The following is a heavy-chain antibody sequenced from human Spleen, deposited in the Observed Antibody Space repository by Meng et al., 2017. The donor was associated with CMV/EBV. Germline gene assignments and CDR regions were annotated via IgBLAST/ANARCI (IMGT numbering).Heavy chain of an antibody. CDR3: ARRPRRDTAMVTSAADY. CDR1: GYSFTSYW. J-gene: IGHJ4*02. Sequence: KVSCKGSGYSFTSYWIGWVRQMPGKGLEWMGIIYPGDSDTRYSPSFQGQVTISADKSISTAYLQWSSLKASDTAMYYCARRPRRDTAMVTSAADYWGQGTLVTVSS. D-gene: IGHD5-18*01. V-gene: IGHV5-51*01. CDR2: IYPGDSDT.